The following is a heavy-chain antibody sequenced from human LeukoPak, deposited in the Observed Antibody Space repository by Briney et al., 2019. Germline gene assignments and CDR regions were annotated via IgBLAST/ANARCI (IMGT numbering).Heavy chain of an antibody. CDR1: GFTFSSYA. D-gene: IGHD3-22*01. J-gene: IGHJ5*02. CDR3: ARDTGDSSGYYYNWFDP. V-gene: IGHV3-23*01. CDR2: ISGSGGST. Sequence: GGSLRLSCAASGFTFSSYAMSWVGQAPGKGLEWVSAISGSGGSTYYADSVKGRFTISRDNSKNTLYLQMNSLRAEDTAVYYCARDTGDSSGYYYNWFDPWGQGTLVIVSS.